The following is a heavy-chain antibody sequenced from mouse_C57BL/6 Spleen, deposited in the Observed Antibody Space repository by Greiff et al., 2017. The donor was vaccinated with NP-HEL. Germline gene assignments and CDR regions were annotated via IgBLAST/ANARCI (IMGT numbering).Heavy chain of an antibody. D-gene: IGHD1-1*01. J-gene: IGHJ2*01. CDR1: GYTFTSYW. CDR3: ARGNYGSSYPYYFDY. CDR2: IDPSDSYT. Sequence: VQLQQPGAELVRPGTSVKLSCKASGYTFTSYWMHWVKQRPGQGLEWIGVIDPSDSYTNYNQKFKGKATLTVDTSSSTAYMQLSSLTSEDSAVYYCARGNYGSSYPYYFDYWGQGTTLTVSS. V-gene: IGHV1-59*01.